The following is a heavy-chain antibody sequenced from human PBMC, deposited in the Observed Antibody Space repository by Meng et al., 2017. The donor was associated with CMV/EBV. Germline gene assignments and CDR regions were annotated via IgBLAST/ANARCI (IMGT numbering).Heavy chain of an antibody. Sequence: SVNVSRKASGYTFTVYYMHWVRQAPGQGREWMGWINPNSGGTNYAQKFQGRVTMTRDTSISTAYMELSRLGSDDTAVYYCAREVVELYQLLYGYNWFDPWGQGTLVTVSS. CDR2: INPNSGGT. V-gene: IGHV1-2*02. D-gene: IGHD2-2*02. CDR1: GYTFTVYY. CDR3: AREVVELYQLLYGYNWFDP. J-gene: IGHJ5*02.